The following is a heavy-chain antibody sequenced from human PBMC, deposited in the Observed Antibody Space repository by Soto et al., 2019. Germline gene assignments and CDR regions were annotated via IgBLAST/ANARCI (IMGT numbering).Heavy chain of an antibody. J-gene: IGHJ3*02. Sequence: GGSLRLSCAASGFTFSSYGMHWVRQAPGKGLEWVAVIWYDGSNKYYADSVKGRFTISRDNSKNTLYLQMNSLRAEDTAVYYCAREKLGKRVGAFDIWGQGTMVTVSS. D-gene: IGHD7-27*01. CDR2: IWYDGSNK. CDR3: AREKLGKRVGAFDI. V-gene: IGHV3-33*01. CDR1: GFTFSSYG.